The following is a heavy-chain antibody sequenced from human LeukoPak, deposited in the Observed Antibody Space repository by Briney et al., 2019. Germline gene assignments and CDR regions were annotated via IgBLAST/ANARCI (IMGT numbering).Heavy chain of an antibody. D-gene: IGHD3-16*02. CDR1: GGTFSSYA. CDR2: IIPIFGTA. CDR3: ATDLAYDYVWGSYRYTDY. V-gene: IGHV1-69*06. J-gene: IGHJ4*02. Sequence: SVKVSCKASGGTFSSYAISWVRQAPGQGLEWMGGIIPIFGTANYAQKFQGRVTMTEDTSTDTAYMELSSLRSEDTAVYYCATDLAYDYVWGSYRYTDYWGQGTLVTVSS.